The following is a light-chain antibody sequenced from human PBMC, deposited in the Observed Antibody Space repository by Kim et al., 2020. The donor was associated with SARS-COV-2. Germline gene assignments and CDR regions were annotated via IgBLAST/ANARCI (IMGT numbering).Light chain of an antibody. CDR1: SGHSSYA. V-gene: IGLV4-69*01. CDR3: QTWGTGTNWV. CDR2: LNSDGSH. J-gene: IGLJ3*02. Sequence: VKLTCTLSSGHSSYAIEWHQQQPEKGPRYLMKLNSDGSHSKGDGIPDRFSGSSSGAERYLTISSLQSEDEADYYCQTWGTGTNWVFGGGTKLTVL.